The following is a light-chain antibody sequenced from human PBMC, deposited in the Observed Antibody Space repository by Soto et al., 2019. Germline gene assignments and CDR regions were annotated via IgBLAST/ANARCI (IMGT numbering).Light chain of an antibody. CDR3: QQYKNWPL. J-gene: IGKJ5*01. V-gene: IGKV3-15*01. CDR2: GAS. CDR1: QSVSSN. Sequence: EIVMTQSRASLCVSRRGRPTLSCMSSQSVSSNLAWYQQKPGQAPRLLIYGASTRATGIPARFSGSGSGTEFTLTISSLQSEDFAVYYCQQYKNWPLFGQGTRLEIK.